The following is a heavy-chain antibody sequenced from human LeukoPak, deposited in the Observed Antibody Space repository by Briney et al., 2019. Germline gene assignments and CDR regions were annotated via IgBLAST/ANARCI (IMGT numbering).Heavy chain of an antibody. CDR3: AKVLAGEFDY. CDR2: ICGSGGST. D-gene: IGHD2-8*02. J-gene: IGHJ4*02. V-gene: IGHV3-23*01. Sequence: GGSLRLSCAASGFTFSSYAMSWVRQAPGKGLEWVSAICGSGGSTYYADSVKGRFTISRDNSKNTLYLQMNSPRAEDTAVYYCAKVLAGEFDYWGQGTLVTVSS. CDR1: GFTFSSYA.